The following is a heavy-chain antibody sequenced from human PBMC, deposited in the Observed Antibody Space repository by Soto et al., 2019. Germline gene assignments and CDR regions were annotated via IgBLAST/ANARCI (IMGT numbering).Heavy chain of an antibody. D-gene: IGHD2-2*01. Sequence: SETLSLTCTVSGGSISSGDYYWSWIRQPPGKGLEWIGYIYYSGSTYYNPSPKSRVTISVDTSKNQFSLKLSSVTAADTAVYYCARAVVVVPAAIIAFDIWGQGTMVTVSS. CDR3: ARAVVVVPAAIIAFDI. V-gene: IGHV4-30-4*01. CDR2: IYYSGST. J-gene: IGHJ3*02. CDR1: GGSISSGDYY.